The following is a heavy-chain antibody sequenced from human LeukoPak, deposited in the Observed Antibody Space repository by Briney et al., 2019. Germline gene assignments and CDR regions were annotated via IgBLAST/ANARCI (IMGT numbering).Heavy chain of an antibody. CDR1: GYSISSGFF. J-gene: IGHJ4*02. D-gene: IGHD1-26*01. V-gene: IGHV4-38-2*02. Sequence: SETLSLTCTVSGYSISSGFFWGWIRQPPGKGLEWIGNIYHSGTTYYNPSLKSRVTMSVDTSKNQFSLKLSPVTAADTAVYYCARDLGKWELLPFTGFDFWGLGTLVTVSS. CDR3: ARDLGKWELLPFTGFDF. CDR2: IYHSGTT.